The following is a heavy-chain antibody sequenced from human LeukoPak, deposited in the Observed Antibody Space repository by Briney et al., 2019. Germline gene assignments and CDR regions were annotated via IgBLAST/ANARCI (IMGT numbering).Heavy chain of an antibody. J-gene: IGHJ3*02. CDR3: ARTERYYDSSGYSDPIDS. D-gene: IGHD3-22*01. CDR2: IHYSGST. V-gene: IGHV4-59*01. CDR1: GGSISTYY. Sequence: PSEPLSLTCTVSGGSISTYYWSWIRQPPGKGLEWIAYIHYSGSTNYNPSLKSRVTISVDTSKNQFSLKLSSVTSADTAVYFCARTERYYDSSGYSDPIDSWGQGTIVTVSS.